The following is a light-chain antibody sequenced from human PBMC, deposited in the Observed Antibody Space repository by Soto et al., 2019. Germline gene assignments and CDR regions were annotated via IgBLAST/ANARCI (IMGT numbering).Light chain of an antibody. CDR3: CSYGGSNNMI. V-gene: IGLV2-8*01. Sequence: QSALTRPPSASGSPGQSVSISCTGTSSDIGGYNYVSWYQQHPGKAPKLIIYEVNKRPSGVPDRVSGSKSGNTASLTVSGLQAEDEADYYCCSYGGSNNMIFGGGTKVTVL. CDR1: SSDIGGYNY. J-gene: IGLJ2*01. CDR2: EVN.